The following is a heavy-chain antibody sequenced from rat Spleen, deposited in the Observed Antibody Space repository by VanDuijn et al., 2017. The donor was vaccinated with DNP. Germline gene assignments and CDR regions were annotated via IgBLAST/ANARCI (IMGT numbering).Heavy chain of an antibody. J-gene: IGHJ2*01. D-gene: IGHD4-3*01. CDR2: IQSGGST. V-gene: IGHV2-27*01. CDR1: GFSLTSYH. Sequence: QVQLKESGPGLVQPSQTLSLTCTVSGFSLTSYHVHWVRQPPGKGLEWMGRIQSGGSTDYNSALQSRLSISRDTLKSQVFLKMNSVQTEDTAMYFCARFAWFGVDYWGQGVMVTVSS. CDR3: ARFAWFGVDY.